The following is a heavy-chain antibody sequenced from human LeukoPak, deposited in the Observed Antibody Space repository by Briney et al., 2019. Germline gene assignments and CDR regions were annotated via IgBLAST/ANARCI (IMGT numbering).Heavy chain of an antibody. CDR2: IIDSGSTS. Sequence: GGSLRLSCAASGFTFSSYAMSCVRQAPGKGLEWVSSIIDSGSTSFYVDSVKGRFTISRDNSKNTLFLQMNSLRAEDTALYYCAKRGRYYFDYWGQGTLVTVSS. CDR3: AKRGRYYFDY. CDR1: GFTFSSYA. D-gene: IGHD3-10*01. J-gene: IGHJ4*02. V-gene: IGHV3-23*01.